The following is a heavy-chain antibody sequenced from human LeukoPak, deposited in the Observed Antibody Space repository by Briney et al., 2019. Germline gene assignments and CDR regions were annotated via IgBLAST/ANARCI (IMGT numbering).Heavy chain of an antibody. CDR2: INPSGGST. Sequence: GASVKVSCKASGYTFTSYYMHWVRQAPGQGLEWMGIINPSGGSTSYAQKFQGRVTMTRDTSTSTVYMELSSLRSEDTAVYYCARGRPYDFWSGYPLRYWGQGTLVTVSS. J-gene: IGHJ4*02. D-gene: IGHD3-3*01. V-gene: IGHV1-46*01. CDR3: ARGRPYDFWSGYPLRY. CDR1: GYTFTSYY.